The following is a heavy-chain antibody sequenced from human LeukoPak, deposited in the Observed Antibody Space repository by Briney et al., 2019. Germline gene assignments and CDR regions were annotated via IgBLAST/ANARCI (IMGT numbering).Heavy chain of an antibody. J-gene: IGHJ6*03. CDR2: INDGGTI. D-gene: IGHD1-7*01. CDR3: ARRWNYGRNYYIDV. CDR1: SGSFSHYY. Sequence: SETLSLTCAVYSGSFSHYYWSWIRQSPRMGLEWIAEINDGGTINYNPSLMSRVTISLDKSKNQFSLKLSSATAADTAVYYCARRWNYGRNYYIDVWGKGATVSVSS. V-gene: IGHV4-34*01.